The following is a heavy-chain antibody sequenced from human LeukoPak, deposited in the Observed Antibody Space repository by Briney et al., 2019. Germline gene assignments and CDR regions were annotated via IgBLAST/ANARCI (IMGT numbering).Heavy chain of an antibody. D-gene: IGHD2-15*01. V-gene: IGHV3-21*04. CDR1: GFIFSNYA. CDR2: ISSSSSYI. J-gene: IGHJ4*02. Sequence: GGSLRLSCAASGFIFSNYAMNWVRQAPGKGLEWVSSISSSSSYIYYADSVKGRFTISRDNAKNSLYLQMNSLRAEDTALYYCAKEPSYCSGGSCYDYWGQGTLVTVSS. CDR3: AKEPSYCSGGSCYDY.